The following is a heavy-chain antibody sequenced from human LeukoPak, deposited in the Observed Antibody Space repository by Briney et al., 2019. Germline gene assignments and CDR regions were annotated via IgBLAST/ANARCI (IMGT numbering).Heavy chain of an antibody. CDR3: AREDYYGSGSYALVDY. CDR2: INPNSGGT. J-gene: IGHJ4*02. D-gene: IGHD3-10*01. CDR1: GYTFTGYY. V-gene: IGHV1-2*02. Sequence: ASVTVSCKASGYTFTGYYMHWVRQAPGQGLEWMGWINPNSGGTNYAQKFQGRVTMTRDTSISTAYMELSRLRSDDTAVYYCAREDYYGSGSYALVDYWGQGTLVTVSS.